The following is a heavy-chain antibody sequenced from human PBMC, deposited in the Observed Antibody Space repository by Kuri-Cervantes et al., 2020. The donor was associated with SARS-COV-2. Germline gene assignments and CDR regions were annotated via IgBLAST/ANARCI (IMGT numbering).Heavy chain of an antibody. D-gene: IGHD5-18*01. J-gene: IGHJ4*02. CDR2: INAGNGNT. CDR3: ARGKRRGYSYGFFDY. V-gene: IGHV1-3*01. Sequence: ASVKVSCKASGYTFTSYAMHWVRQAPGQRLEWMGWINAGNGNTKYSQKFQGRVTITADKSTSTAYMELSSLRSEDTAVYYCARGKRRGYSYGFFDYWGQGTLVTVSS. CDR1: GYTFTSYA.